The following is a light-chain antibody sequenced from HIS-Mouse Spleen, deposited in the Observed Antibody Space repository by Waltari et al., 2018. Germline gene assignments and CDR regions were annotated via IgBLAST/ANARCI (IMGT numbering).Light chain of an antibody. Sequence: SYELTQPPSVSVSPGQTARIPCSGDALPTNYSYWYQQKSGQAPVLVIYEDSKRPSGITERFSGSSSGTMATLTISGAQVEDEADYYCYSTDSSGNHRVFGGGTKLTVL. CDR3: YSTDSSGNHRV. CDR2: EDS. J-gene: IGLJ2*01. V-gene: IGLV3-10*01. CDR1: ALPTNY.